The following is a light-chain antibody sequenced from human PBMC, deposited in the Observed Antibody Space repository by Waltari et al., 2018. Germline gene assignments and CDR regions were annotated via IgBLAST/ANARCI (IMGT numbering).Light chain of an antibody. J-gene: IGLJ3*02. CDR2: SNN. V-gene: IGLV1-47*02. CDR1: RSNIGNTY. CDR3: AAWDDSLSGRV. Sequence: QSVLTQPPSASGTPGQRVTISCSGSRSNIGNTYVYWYQQPPGTAPKLLIYSNNQRPSGVPDRFSGSKSGTSASLAISGLRSEDEADYYCAAWDDSLSGRVFGGGTKVTVL.